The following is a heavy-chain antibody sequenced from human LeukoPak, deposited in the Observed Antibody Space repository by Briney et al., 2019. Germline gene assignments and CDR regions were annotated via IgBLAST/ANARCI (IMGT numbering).Heavy chain of an antibody. CDR3: ARVQYSSSCLDP. D-gene: IGHD6-13*01. Sequence: ASVKVSCKASGYIFIGYFMHWVRQAPGQGLEGMGWINPNSGGTKYVQKCQVRVTMTRYTSISTAYMELSRLRSDDTAVYYCARVQYSSSCLDPWGQGTLVTVSS. J-gene: IGHJ5*02. CDR1: GYIFIGYF. CDR2: INPNSGGT. V-gene: IGHV1-2*02.